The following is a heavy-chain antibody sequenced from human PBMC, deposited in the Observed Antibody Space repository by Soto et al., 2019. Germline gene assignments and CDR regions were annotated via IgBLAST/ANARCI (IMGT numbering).Heavy chain of an antibody. V-gene: IGHV3-30*03. CDR2: ISSDGSHK. CDR1: GVNSRDHG. Sequence: GVPLRLSYAASGVNSRDHGLHWVRKAQGEGLQWVTVISSDGSHKYYIDSVKGRFTISRDNSKNTLYLQMNSLRVEDTAVYYCARDGHLDSSSHYYFFDTWGQGALVTVSS. D-gene: IGHD3-22*01. J-gene: IGHJ4*02. CDR3: ARDGHLDSSSHYYFFDT.